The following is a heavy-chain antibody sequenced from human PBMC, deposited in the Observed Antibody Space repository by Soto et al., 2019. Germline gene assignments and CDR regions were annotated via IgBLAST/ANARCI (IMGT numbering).Heavy chain of an antibody. V-gene: IGHV3-7*01. CDR2: INQDGSER. CDR1: GFTFSSYW. CDR3: ARHVWGFGVLLSALDY. Sequence: EVQLVESGGGLVQPGGSLRLSCAASGFTFSSYWMSWVRQAPGKGLEWVANINQDGSERYYVDSVKGRFTMSSDNVKSSLYPELNGLRAEDTAVYYCARHVWGFGVLLSALDYWGQRTLVTVSS. D-gene: IGHD3-10*01. J-gene: IGHJ4*02.